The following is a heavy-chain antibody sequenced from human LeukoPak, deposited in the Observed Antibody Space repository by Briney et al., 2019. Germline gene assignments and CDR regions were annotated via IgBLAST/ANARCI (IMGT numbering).Heavy chain of an antibody. CDR1: GFTLRRYE. D-gene: IGHD3-22*01. CDR3: ARGYDSSGYYVNCFDP. V-gene: IGHV3-48*03. CDR2: ISSIGRTI. J-gene: IGHJ5*02. Sequence: GGPLSLSCAACGFTLRRYEMNDVRHAPGKARVGGSYISSIGRTISNADTMKGRFTISRDNATNALYMQMNSLRAEDTAVYYCARGYDSSGYYVNCFDPWGQGTLVTVSS.